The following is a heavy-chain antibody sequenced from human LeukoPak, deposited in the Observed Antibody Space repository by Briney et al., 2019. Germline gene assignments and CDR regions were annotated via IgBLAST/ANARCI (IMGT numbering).Heavy chain of an antibody. Sequence: GGSLRLSCAASGFSVSNYGMTWVRQAPGKGLEWVSAFSATEGSAQYAESVKGGVTISRDNSKNSLYLQLNSLWDDDTAVYYCAMARKAAGGKGAFDGWLQATIITVSS. CDR1: GFSVSNYG. CDR2: FSATEGSA. CDR3: AMARKAAGGKGAFDG. J-gene: IGHJ3*01. D-gene: IGHD6-13*01. V-gene: IGHV3-23*01.